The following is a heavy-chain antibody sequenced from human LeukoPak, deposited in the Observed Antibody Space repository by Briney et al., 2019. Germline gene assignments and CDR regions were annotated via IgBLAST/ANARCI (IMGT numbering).Heavy chain of an antibody. D-gene: IGHD3-10*01. Sequence: PGGSLRLSCAASGFTFSSYAMHWVRQAPGKGLEWVAVISYDGSNKYYADSVKGRFTISRDNSKNTLYLQMNSLRAEDTAVYYCASLGNVIGSLITMVRPGFDYWGQGTLVTVSS. J-gene: IGHJ4*02. CDR1: GFTFSSYA. CDR2: ISYDGSNK. V-gene: IGHV3-30-3*01. CDR3: ASLGNVIGSLITMVRPGFDY.